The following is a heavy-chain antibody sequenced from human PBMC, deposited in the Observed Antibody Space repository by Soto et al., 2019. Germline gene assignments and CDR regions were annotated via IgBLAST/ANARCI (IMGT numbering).Heavy chain of an antibody. V-gene: IGHV4-59*08. Sequence: SATLSLTCTVSGASISSYYWSWIRQPPGKGLEWIAYIYYSGTTYYNPSLKSRVTISVDTAKNQFSLKLTSVTAADTALYYCARQGAILAAGTTVDYWGQGTLVTVSS. CDR1: GASISSYY. D-gene: IGHD6-13*01. J-gene: IGHJ4*02. CDR3: ARQGAILAAGTTVDY. CDR2: IYYSGTT.